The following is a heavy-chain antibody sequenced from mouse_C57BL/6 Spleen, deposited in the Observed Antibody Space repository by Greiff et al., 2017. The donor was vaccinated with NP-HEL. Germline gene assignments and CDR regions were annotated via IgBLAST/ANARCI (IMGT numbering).Heavy chain of an antibody. J-gene: IGHJ1*03. V-gene: IGHV1-82*01. CDR2: IYPGDGDT. Sequence: VQRVESGPELVKPGASVKISCKASGYAFSSSWMNWVKQRPGKGLEWIGRIYPGDGDTNYNGKFKGKATLTADKSSSTAYMQLSSLTSEDSAVYSCARCAPHWYFDVWGTGTTVTVSS. CDR3: ARCAPHWYFDV. CDR1: GYAFSSSW.